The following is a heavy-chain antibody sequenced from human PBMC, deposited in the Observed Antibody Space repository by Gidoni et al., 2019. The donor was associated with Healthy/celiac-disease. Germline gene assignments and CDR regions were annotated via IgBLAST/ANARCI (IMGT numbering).Heavy chain of an antibody. Sequence: QVQLQPWGAGLLKPSETLSRTCAVYGGSFSGYYWSWIRQPPGKGLEWIGEINHSGSTNSNPSLKSRVTISVDTSKNQFSLKLSSVTAADTAVYYCAGYSSGGGYWGQGTLVTVSS. CDR2: INHSGST. CDR3: AGYSSGGGY. V-gene: IGHV4-34*01. J-gene: IGHJ4*02. CDR1: GGSFSGYY. D-gene: IGHD6-19*01.